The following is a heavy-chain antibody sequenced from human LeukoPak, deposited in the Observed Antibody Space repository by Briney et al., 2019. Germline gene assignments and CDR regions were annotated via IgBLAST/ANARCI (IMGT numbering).Heavy chain of an antibody. CDR1: GGSFSGYY. Sequence: SETLSLTCAVYGGSFSGYYWSWIRQPPGKGPEWIGEINSSGSINYNPSLRSRVTISVDMSKNQFSLKLTSVTAADTAMYYCARDARFGELVDYWGRGTLVTVSS. D-gene: IGHD3-10*01. J-gene: IGHJ4*02. V-gene: IGHV4-34*01. CDR2: INSSGSI. CDR3: ARDARFGELVDY.